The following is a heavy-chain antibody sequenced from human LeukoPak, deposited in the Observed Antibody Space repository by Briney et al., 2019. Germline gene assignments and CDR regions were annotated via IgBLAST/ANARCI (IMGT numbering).Heavy chain of an antibody. D-gene: IGHD3-10*01. Sequence: PSETLSLTCSVSGGSISSSTSYWGWIRQPPGKGLEWIGTIYYSGSTYYNPSLKSRVTISVDTSKNQFSLKLGSVTAADTAVYYCARQTYGSGSYYNLDCWGQGTLATVSP. CDR2: IYYSGST. J-gene: IGHJ4*02. V-gene: IGHV4-39*01. CDR3: ARQTYGSGSYYNLDC. CDR1: GGSISSSTSY.